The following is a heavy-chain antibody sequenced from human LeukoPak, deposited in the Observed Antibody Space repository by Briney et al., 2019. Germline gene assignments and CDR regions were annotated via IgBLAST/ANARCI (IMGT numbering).Heavy chain of an antibody. V-gene: IGHV3-48*02. Sequence: PGGSLRLSCAAFGFRFSSYGMHWVRQAPGKGLEWISYIRSGSSSTVYYADSVKGRFTISRDNAKNSLYLQMNSLRDEGTAVYYCARRFDHWGQGTLVTVSS. J-gene: IGHJ4*02. CDR3: ARRFDH. CDR1: GFRFSSYG. CDR2: IRSGSSSTV.